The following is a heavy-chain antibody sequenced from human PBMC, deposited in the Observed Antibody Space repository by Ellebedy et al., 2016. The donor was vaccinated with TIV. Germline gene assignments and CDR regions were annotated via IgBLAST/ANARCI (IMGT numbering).Heavy chain of an antibody. CDR2: IVGSGA. V-gene: IGHV3-23*01. CDR1: GFTFSPYA. Sequence: GESLKISCAASGFTFSPYAMAWVRQAPGKGLEWVSGIVGSGAEKYADSVKGRFTISRDHSKRTVDLQMRSVSAEDTAVYFCAKDRTSGDGYWVFDSWGQGTMVSVSS. D-gene: IGHD2-21*02. J-gene: IGHJ4*02. CDR3: AKDRTSGDGYWVFDS.